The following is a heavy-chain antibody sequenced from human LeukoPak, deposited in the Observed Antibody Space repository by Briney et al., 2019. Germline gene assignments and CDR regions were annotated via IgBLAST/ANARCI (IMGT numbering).Heavy chain of an antibody. Sequence: PGESLKISCKGSGYSFTTYWIGWVRHMPGKGLEWMGIIYPGDSDTRYSPSFQGQVTISADKSISTAYLQWSSLKASDTAMYYCARSFRAVAGSFDFWGQGTMVIVSS. V-gene: IGHV5-51*01. CDR2: IYPGDSDT. J-gene: IGHJ3*01. CDR3: ARSFRAVAGSFDF. D-gene: IGHD6-19*01. CDR1: GYSFTTYW.